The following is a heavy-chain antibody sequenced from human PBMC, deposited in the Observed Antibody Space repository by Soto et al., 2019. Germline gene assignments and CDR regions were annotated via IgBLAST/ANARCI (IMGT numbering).Heavy chain of an antibody. V-gene: IGHV3-21*01. Sequence: EVQLLESGGDLVQPGGSLRLSCAASGFTFSSYSMNWVRQAPGKGLEWVSCISSSSSYIYYADSVKGRLTISRDNAKNSLFLQMNSLRAEDTAVYYCARSLFSGSYLVDGGYWGQGTLVTVSS. J-gene: IGHJ4*02. CDR2: ISSSSSYI. D-gene: IGHD1-26*01. CDR3: ARSLFSGSYLVDGGY. CDR1: GFTFSSYS.